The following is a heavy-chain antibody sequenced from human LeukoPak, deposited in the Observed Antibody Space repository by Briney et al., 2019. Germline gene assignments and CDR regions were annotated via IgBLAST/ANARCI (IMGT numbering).Heavy chain of an antibody. V-gene: IGHV4-59*01. CDR1: SGSFRTYY. D-gene: IGHD2-2*01. J-gene: IGHJ3*02. CDR3: VKSSSRYQPWTLDI. Sequence: SETLSLTCTVSSGSFRTYYWSWIRQPPGKGLEWIGYIFYNEGTSYNPSLKSRVTISVDTSNNQLSLKVDSVTAADTAMYYCVKSSSRYQPWTLDIWGRGTMVTVSS. CDR2: IFYNEGT.